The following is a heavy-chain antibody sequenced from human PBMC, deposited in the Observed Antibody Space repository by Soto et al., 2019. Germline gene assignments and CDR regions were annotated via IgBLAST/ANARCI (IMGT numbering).Heavy chain of an antibody. Sequence: ASVKVSCKASGGTFSSYAISWVRQAPGQGLEWMGGIIPIFGTANYAQKFQGRVAITADESTSTAYMELSSLRSEDTAVYYCAREQQSTQGYDYVWGSYRHLGYFDYWGQGTLVTVSS. CDR1: GGTFSSYA. CDR3: AREQQSTQGYDYVWGSYRHLGYFDY. V-gene: IGHV1-69*13. D-gene: IGHD3-16*02. J-gene: IGHJ4*02. CDR2: IIPIFGTA.